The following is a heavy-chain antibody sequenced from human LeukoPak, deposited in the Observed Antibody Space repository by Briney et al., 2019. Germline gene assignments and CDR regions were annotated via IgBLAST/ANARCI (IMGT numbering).Heavy chain of an antibody. CDR1: GFIFSEYY. CDR2: ISSSADIV. CDR3: ARETVAGTFDF. J-gene: IGHJ4*02. V-gene: IGHV3-11*01. D-gene: IGHD6-19*01. Sequence: GGSLRLSCATSGFIFSEYYISWIRQAPGKGLEWVADISSSADIVSYADSVKGRFTISRDNGGDSLYFKMNSLRVEDTAVYYCARETVAGTFDFWSQGTLVTVSS.